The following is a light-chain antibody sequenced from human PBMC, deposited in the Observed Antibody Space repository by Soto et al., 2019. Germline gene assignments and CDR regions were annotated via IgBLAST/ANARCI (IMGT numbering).Light chain of an antibody. CDR1: QSVSRRY. CDR2: VVS. Sequence: IVLTQSPDTLSLSPGQRATLSCRASQSVSRRYLAWYQQKPGQAPILLIYVVSERASDIPDRFSGSGSGTDFTLTINRLVPEDVAVYYCQYQGSFGGGTKGEIE. V-gene: IGKV3-20*01. CDR3: QYQGS. J-gene: IGKJ4*01.